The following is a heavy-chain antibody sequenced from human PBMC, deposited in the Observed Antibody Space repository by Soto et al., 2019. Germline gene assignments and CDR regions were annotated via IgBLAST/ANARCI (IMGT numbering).Heavy chain of an antibody. Sequence: DVRLAESGGGLVQPGGSLRLSCTTSGFSFVSFAMTWVRQAPGKGLEWVATISGSDGKTYYADSVKGRFSISRDTSRNTLYLQMNSLRADDTAIYYCAKWSYLDYWGQGTRVTVSS. CDR3: AKWSYLDY. CDR1: GFSFVSFA. V-gene: IGHV3-23*04. CDR2: ISGSDGKT. D-gene: IGHD3-3*01. J-gene: IGHJ4*02.